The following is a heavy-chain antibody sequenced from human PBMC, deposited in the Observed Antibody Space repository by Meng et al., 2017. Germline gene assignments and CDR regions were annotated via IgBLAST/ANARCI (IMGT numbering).Heavy chain of an antibody. D-gene: IGHD6-19*01. J-gene: IGHJ4*02. CDR1: GCSVTTSY. Sequence: GQPAATGGGLIPPGGSLGLSCTASGCSVTTSYMSWVRQAPGKGLEWVSVIYSGGSTYYADSVKGRFSISRDNSKNTLYLQMNSLRAEDTAVYFCARDSSSGWYHNYWGQGTLVTVSS. V-gene: IGHV3-53*02. CDR2: IYSGGST. CDR3: ARDSSSGWYHNY.